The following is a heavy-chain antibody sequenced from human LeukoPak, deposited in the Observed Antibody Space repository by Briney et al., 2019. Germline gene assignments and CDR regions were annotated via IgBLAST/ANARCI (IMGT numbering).Heavy chain of an antibody. CDR1: GFTFSSYS. V-gene: IGHV3-21*01. CDR2: ISSSSSYI. D-gene: IGHD6-13*01. J-gene: IGHJ4*02. Sequence: PGGSLRLSCAASGFTFSSYSMNWVRQAPGKGLEWVSSISSSSSYIYYADSVKGRFTISRDNAKNSLYLQMNSLRAEDTAVYYCARDMTAARDPGSWDYWGQGTLVTVSS. CDR3: ARDMTAARDPGSWDY.